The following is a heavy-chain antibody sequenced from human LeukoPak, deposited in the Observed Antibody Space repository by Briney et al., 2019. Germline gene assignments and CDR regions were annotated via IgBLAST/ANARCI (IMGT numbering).Heavy chain of an antibody. D-gene: IGHD4-17*01. V-gene: IGHV4-59*02. J-gene: IGHJ6*04. Sequence: SETLSLTCTVSGDSVSNYYWTWVRQPPGKGLEWLGYIFYSGSNNFNPSLKSRVTMSVDTSKNQFSLKLSSVTAADTAVYHCARGPDYGDHQRPDYYYFGMDVWGKGTTVTVSS. CDR3: ARGPDYGDHQRPDYYYFGMDV. CDR1: GDSVSNYY. CDR2: IFYSGSN.